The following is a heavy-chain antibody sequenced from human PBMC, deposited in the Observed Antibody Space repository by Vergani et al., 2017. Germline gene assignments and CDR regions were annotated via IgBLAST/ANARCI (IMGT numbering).Heavy chain of an antibody. J-gene: IGHJ6*02. Sequence: QVQLVESGGGVVQPGRSLRLSCAASGFTFSSYGMHWVRQAPGKGLEWVAVIWYDGSNKYYADSVKGRFTISRDNSKNTLYLQMNSLRAEDTAVYYCAREQNYDVALYYVYRLDVWGQGTTVIVAS. D-gene: IGHD3-10*02. CDR1: GFTFSSYG. CDR3: AREQNYDVALYYVYRLDV. CDR2: IWYDGSNK. V-gene: IGHV3-33*01.